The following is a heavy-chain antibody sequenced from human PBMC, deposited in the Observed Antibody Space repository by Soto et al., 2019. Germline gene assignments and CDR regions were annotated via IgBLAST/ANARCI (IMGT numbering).Heavy chain of an antibody. CDR2: ISQTGST. CDR1: GGSVTDGHW. V-gene: IGHV4-4*02. Sequence: QVQLQESGPGLVKPSGTLSLTCAVSGGSVTDGHWWTWVRQPPGQGLEWIGPISQTGSTKYNPSLKSRVTISVDKSKNQFSLTLSSVTAADTALYYCARGSWLVITPYFGYWGQGNLVSVSS. J-gene: IGHJ4*02. D-gene: IGHD3-9*01. CDR3: ARGSWLVITPYFGY.